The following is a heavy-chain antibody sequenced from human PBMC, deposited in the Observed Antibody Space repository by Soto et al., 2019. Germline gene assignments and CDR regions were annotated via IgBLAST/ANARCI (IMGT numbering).Heavy chain of an antibody. V-gene: IGHV3-7*01. Sequence: PGGSLRLSCAASGFTFSTSWMTWVRQAPGKGLEWVANIKQDGSAQYYVDSLKGRFSISRGRSTNTVDLLMNSLRPEDTGVYYCAKEGPGGGRHFYYGMDVWGQGTTVTVSS. CDR1: GFTFSTSW. D-gene: IGHD1-26*01. CDR2: IKQDGSAQ. J-gene: IGHJ6*02. CDR3: AKEGPGGGRHFYYGMDV.